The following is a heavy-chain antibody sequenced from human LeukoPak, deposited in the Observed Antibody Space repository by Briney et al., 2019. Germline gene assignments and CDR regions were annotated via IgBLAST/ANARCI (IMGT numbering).Heavy chain of an antibody. J-gene: IGHJ4*02. CDR2: LAATGDT. V-gene: IGHV3-13*01. CDR1: GFIFSNYD. D-gene: IGHD4-17*01. Sequence: PGGPLRLSCAASGFIFSNYDMHWVRQVAGKGLEWVSVLAATGDTIYLSSVKGRFTISRDNAKNSLFLQMNSLRAEDTAVYYCARELDGELDSWGQGTVVTVSS. CDR3: ARELDGELDS.